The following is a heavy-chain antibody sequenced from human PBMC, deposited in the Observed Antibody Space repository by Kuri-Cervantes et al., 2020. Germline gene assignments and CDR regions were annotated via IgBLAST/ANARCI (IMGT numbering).Heavy chain of an antibody. CDR1: GYTFTNYG. J-gene: IGHJ3*02. Sequence: ASVKVSCKASGYTFTNYGISWVRQAPGQGLEWMGWINTYNVNTNYAQKLQGRVTMTTDTSTSTAYMELRSLRSDDTAVYYCARVNDGDVFDIWGQGTMVTVSS. CDR3: ARVNDGDVFDI. V-gene: IGHV1-18*01. CDR2: INTYNVNT.